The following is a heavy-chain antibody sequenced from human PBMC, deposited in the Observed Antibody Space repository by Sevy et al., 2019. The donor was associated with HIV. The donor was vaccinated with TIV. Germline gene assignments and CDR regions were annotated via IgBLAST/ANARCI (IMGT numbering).Heavy chain of an antibody. J-gene: IGHJ4*02. CDR3: ARGKYFDY. Sequence: ASVKVSCKASGYTFTTYAITWVRQAPGQGLEWMGWISAYTGNTNFAQNLQGRVTMTTDTSTSTAYMELRSLRSDDTAVYYCARGKYFDYWGQGTLVTVSS. V-gene: IGHV1-18*01. CDR2: ISAYTGNT. D-gene: IGHD3-10*01. CDR1: GYTFTTYA.